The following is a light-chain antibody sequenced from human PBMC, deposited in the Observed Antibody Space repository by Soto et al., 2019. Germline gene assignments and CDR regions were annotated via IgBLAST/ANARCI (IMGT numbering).Light chain of an antibody. CDR2: KAS. CDR3: QQYDLYPWT. Sequence: DIQMTQSPSTLPASVGDRVTITCRASQSISSWLAWYQQKPGKAPKLLFYKASSLETGVPSRFSGSGSGTEFTLTISSLQPDDFATYYCQQYDLYPWTFGQGTKVEI. CDR1: QSISSW. V-gene: IGKV1-5*03. J-gene: IGKJ1*01.